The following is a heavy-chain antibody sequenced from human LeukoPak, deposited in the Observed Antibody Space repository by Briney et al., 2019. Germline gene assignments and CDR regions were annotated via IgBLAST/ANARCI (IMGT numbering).Heavy chain of an antibody. V-gene: IGHV4-34*01. D-gene: IGHD2-2*01. J-gene: IGHJ4*02. CDR2: INHSGST. CDR1: GGSFSGYY. Sequence: ASETLSLTCAVYGGSFSGYYWSWIRQPPGKGLEWIGEINHSGSTNYNPSLKSRATISVDTSKNQFSLKLSSVTAADTAVYYCARGLEYQLLSYRGQGTLVTVSS. CDR3: ARGLEYQLLSY.